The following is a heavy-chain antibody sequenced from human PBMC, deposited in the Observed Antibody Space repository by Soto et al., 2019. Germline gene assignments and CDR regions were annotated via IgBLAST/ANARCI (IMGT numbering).Heavy chain of an antibody. V-gene: IGHV3-7*01. J-gene: IGHJ4*02. CDR2: VRQDGSQK. CDR3: VREGSSGWHFDS. D-gene: IGHD6-19*01. CDR1: GFNFSNFW. Sequence: EVQLVESWGGSVQPGGSLILSCEASGFNFSNFWMRWIRQVQGKGLEWVANVRQDGSQKYLVDSVKGRFTISRDNAKNSLYLQMNSLRAEDTAVYYCVREGSSGWHFDSWGKGTLVTVSS.